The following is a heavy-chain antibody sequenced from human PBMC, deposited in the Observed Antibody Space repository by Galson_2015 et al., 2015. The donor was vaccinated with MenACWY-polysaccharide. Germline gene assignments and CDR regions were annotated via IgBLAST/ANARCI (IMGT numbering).Heavy chain of an antibody. CDR1: GFTFSRYG. J-gene: IGHJ4*02. CDR2: ISDTGGTT. Sequence: SLRLSCAASGFTFSRYGMSWVRLAPGKGLEWVSVISDTGGTTYYIDSVKGRFTISRDNSKNMLYMQMNSLRVEDTAVYYCASRGAAHYWGQGTLITVSS. D-gene: IGHD6-25*01. V-gene: IGHV3-23*01. CDR3: ASRGAAHY.